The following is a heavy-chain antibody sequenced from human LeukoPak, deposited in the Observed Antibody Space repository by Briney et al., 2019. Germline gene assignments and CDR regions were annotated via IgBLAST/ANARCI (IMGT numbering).Heavy chain of an antibody. Sequence: SETLSLTCTVSGGSISSYYWSWIRQPAGKGLEWIGRIYPSGSTNYNPSLKSRVTMSVDTSKNQFSLKVNSVTAADTAVYYCARIGLSSSWLIWGQGTMVTVSS. D-gene: IGHD6-13*01. CDR3: ARIGLSSSWLI. J-gene: IGHJ3*02. CDR1: GGSISSYY. V-gene: IGHV4-4*07. CDR2: IYPSGST.